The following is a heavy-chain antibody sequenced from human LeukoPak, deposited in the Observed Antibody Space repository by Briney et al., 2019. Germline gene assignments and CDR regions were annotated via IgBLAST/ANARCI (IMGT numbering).Heavy chain of an antibody. Sequence: KASETLSLTCTVSGGSIRSYWWSWIRQSPGKGLEWIGYIHYSGSTKYNPSFKSRVTISVDTSRNQFSLKVSSVTAADTAVYYCARHRGYDLFDYWGQGTLVTVSS. V-gene: IGHV4-59*08. J-gene: IGHJ4*02. CDR1: GGSIRSYW. CDR3: ARHRGYDLFDY. D-gene: IGHD5-12*01. CDR2: IHYSGST.